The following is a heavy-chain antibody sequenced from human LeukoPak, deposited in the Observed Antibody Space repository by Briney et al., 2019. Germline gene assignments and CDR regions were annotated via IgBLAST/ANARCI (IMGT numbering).Heavy chain of an antibody. J-gene: IGHJ4*02. CDR2: IYYSGST. V-gene: IGHV4-59*12. D-gene: IGHD4-23*01. CDR3: ARGGKATVVTM. CDR1: GGSISSYY. Sequence: SETLSLTCTVSGGSISSYYWSWIRQPPGKGLEWIGYIYYSGSTNYNPSLKSRVSMSVDTSKNQFSLKLTSVTAADTAVYYCARGGKATVVTMWGQGILVTVSS.